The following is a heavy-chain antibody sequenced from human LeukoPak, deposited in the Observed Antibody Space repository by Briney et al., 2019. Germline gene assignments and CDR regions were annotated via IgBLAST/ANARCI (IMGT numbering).Heavy chain of an antibody. CDR3: TNYNDKDALAI. D-gene: IGHD1-14*01. Sequence: GGSLRLSCAASGFTFSSYAMSWVRQAPGKGLEWVSAISGSGGSTYYADSVKGRFTISRDNSKNTLYLQMNSLQNEDTAVYFCTNYNDKDALAIWGQGTMVTVSA. CDR1: GFTFSSYA. V-gene: IGHV3-23*01. J-gene: IGHJ3*02. CDR2: ISGSGGST.